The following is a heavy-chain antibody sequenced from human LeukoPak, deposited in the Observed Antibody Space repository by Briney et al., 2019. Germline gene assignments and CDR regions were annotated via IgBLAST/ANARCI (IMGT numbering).Heavy chain of an antibody. V-gene: IGHV3-23*01. CDR1: GFTFSSYA. CDR2: ITSGGST. CDR3: AKGRPLDY. Sequence: PGGSLRLSCAASGFTFSSYAMSWVRQAPGKGLEWVSVITSGGSTYYADSVKGRFTISRDNSKNTLYLQVNSLRAEDTAVYYCAKGRPLDYWGQGTLVTVSS. J-gene: IGHJ4*02.